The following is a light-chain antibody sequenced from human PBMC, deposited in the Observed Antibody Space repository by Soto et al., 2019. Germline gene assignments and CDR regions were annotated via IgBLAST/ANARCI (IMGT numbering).Light chain of an antibody. Sequence: QAVVTQPPSASGSPGQSVAISCTGTSSDVGAYNYISWYQQHPGKAPKLLIFEVSRRPSGVPDRFSGSKSGNTASLTVSGLQAEDEADYYCSSYADTTVLFGGGTKLTVL. CDR2: EVS. CDR3: SSYADTTVL. V-gene: IGLV2-8*01. J-gene: IGLJ2*01. CDR1: SSDVGAYNY.